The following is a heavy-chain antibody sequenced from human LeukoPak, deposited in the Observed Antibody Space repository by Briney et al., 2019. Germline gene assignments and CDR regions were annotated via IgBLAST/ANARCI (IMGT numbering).Heavy chain of an antibody. V-gene: IGHV3-48*04. CDR1: GFTFSNAW. D-gene: IGHD3-22*01. CDR2: ISSSSSTI. Sequence: PGGSLRLSCAASGFTFSNAWMSWVRQAPGRGLEWVSYISSSSSTIYYADSVKGRFTISRDNAKNSLYLQMNSLRAEDTAVYYCARAGRDSSLDYWGQGTLVTVSS. J-gene: IGHJ4*02. CDR3: ARAGRDSSLDY.